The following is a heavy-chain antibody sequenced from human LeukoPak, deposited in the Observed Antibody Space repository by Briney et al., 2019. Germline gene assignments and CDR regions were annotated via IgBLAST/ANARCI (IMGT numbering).Heavy chain of an antibody. D-gene: IGHD2-21*02. CDR2: INHSGST. Sequence: GSLRLSCAASGFTFSSYGMHWIRQPPGKGLEWIGEINHSGSTNYNPSLKSRVTISVDTSKNQFSLKLSSVTAADTAVYYCARDNIVVVTAIDYWGQGTLVTVSS. CDR1: GFTFSSYG. V-gene: IGHV4-34*01. J-gene: IGHJ4*02. CDR3: ARDNIVVVTAIDY.